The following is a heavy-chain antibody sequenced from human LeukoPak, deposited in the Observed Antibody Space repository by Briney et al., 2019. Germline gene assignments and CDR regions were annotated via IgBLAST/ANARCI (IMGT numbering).Heavy chain of an antibody. CDR1: SASISSSPYY. CDR3: ARMKGDY. Sequence: SETLSLTCTVSSASISSSPYYWGWIRQSPGKGLEWIGSISYSGTTYYNPSLKSRVTISVDTSKNQFSLKLRSVTAADTAVYYCARMKGDYWGQGTLVTVSS. J-gene: IGHJ4*02. CDR2: ISYSGTT. V-gene: IGHV4-39*07.